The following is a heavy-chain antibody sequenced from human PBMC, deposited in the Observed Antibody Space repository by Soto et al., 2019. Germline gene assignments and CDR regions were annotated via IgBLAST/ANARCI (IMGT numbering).Heavy chain of an antibody. CDR2: IYYGGSTSYT. CDR1: GGSISSGDYY. V-gene: IGHV4-30-4*02. Sequence: PSDTLSLTCTVSGGSISSGDYYWSWIRQLPGKGLEWIGHIYYGGSTSYTSYNPSLKSRVSISVYTSNNQFSLSLMSVTAADTAVYYCERDPSPSVPAAGVDIWGQGTMVNVSS. D-gene: IGHD6-13*01. J-gene: IGHJ3*02. CDR3: ERDPSPSVPAAGVDI.